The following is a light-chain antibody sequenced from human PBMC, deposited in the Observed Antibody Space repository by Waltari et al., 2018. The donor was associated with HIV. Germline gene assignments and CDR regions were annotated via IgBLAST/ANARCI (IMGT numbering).Light chain of an antibody. CDR2: GAS. J-gene: IGKJ5*01. CDR3: QQYDDWPPIT. CDR1: QSVKTN. Sequence: EIVMTQSPVPLSVSPGDRATLSCTASQSVKTNLVWYQQKPGQAPRLLFSGASTRATGTPARFSASGSGTEFTLTISSRQSEDFAVYYCQQYDDWPPITFGQGTRLEIK. V-gene: IGKV3-15*01.